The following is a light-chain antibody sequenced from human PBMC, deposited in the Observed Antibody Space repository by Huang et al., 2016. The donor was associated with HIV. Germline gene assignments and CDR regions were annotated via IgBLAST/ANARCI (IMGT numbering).Light chain of an antibody. J-gene: IGKJ3*01. CDR2: LGS. V-gene: IGKV2-28*01. Sequence: DIVMTQSPISLPVTPGEPASISCRSSQSLLHRNGYNYLDWYLQKPGQSPQLLIYLGSNRASGVPDRFSGSGSGTDFTLRISGVEAEDVGIYYCMQGIQTPSTFGHGTRLDIK. CDR1: QSLLHRNGYNY. CDR3: MQGIQTPST.